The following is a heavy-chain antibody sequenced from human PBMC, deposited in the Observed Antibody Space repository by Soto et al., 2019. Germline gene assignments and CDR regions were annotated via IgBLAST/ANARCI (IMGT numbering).Heavy chain of an antibody. J-gene: IGHJ2*01. CDR1: GFTFISYA. D-gene: IGHD3-10*01. V-gene: IGHV3-23*01. CDR2: ISGGGDAT. Sequence: EVQLLESGGGLVQPGGSLRLSCAASGFTFISYAMNWVRQAPGKGLQWVAAISGGGDATFYADSVKGRFTISXDNXXXXXXXXXXXXXXDXTAVYYCARKVPGSTTRPDYWYFDLWGRGTLVTVSS. CDR3: ARKVPGSTTRPDYWYFDL.